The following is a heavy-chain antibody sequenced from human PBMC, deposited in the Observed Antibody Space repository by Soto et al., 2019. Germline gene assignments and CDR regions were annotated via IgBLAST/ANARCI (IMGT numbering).Heavy chain of an antibody. J-gene: IGHJ6*02. CDR1: GYTFTGYY. CDR3: ARDRRGGGSSGWYLSYYYYGMDV. D-gene: IGHD6-19*01. V-gene: IGHV1-2*04. CDR2: INPNSGGT. Sequence: VASVKVSCKASGYTFTGYYMHWVRQAPGQGLEWMGWINPNSGGTNYAQKFQGWVTMTRDTSISTAYMELSRLRSDDTAVYYCARDRRGGGSSGWYLSYYYYGMDVWGQGTTVTVSS.